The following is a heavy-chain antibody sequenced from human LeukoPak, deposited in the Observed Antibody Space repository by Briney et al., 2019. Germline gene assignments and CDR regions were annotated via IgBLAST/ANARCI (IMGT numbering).Heavy chain of an antibody. J-gene: IGHJ4*02. CDR2: ISAYSGNT. CDR1: GYTFTAYY. Sequence: ASVKVSCKASGYTFTAYYMHWARQAPGQGLEWMGWISAYSGNTNYAQNLQGRVTMTTDTSTSTAYMELRSLRSDDTAVYYCARAPDDYDFWSGPFDYWGRGTLVTVSS. D-gene: IGHD3-3*01. CDR3: ARAPDDYDFWSGPFDY. V-gene: IGHV1-18*04.